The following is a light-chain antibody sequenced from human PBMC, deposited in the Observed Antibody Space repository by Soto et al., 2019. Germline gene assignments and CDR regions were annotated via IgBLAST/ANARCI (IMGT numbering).Light chain of an antibody. CDR3: QQHSHWPPWT. Sequence: DIQMTQSPSTLSASVGDRVTITCRASQSISNRLAWYQQKPGKAPKLLIYDASSLESGVPSRFSGSGSGTDFTLTISNLEPEDFAVYYCQQHSHWPPWTFGQGTKVDIK. V-gene: IGKV1-5*01. CDR1: QSISNR. CDR2: DAS. J-gene: IGKJ1*01.